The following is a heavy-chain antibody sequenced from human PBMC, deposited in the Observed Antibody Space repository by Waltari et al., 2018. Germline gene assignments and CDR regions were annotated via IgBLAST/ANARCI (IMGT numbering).Heavy chain of an antibody. CDR2: IYSGGTN. D-gene: IGHD5-18*01. CDR1: GDSIRGFY. J-gene: IGHJ4*02. CDR3: ARGGYGRFYFDY. Sequence: QVQLQESGPGLVKPSETLSLTCTVSGDSIRGFYWSWIRQSPGKGLEWIVFIYSGGTNYYNPSLKSRATISVDTSKNQFALEISSVTAADTAVYYCARGGYGRFYFDYWGQGTLVTVSS. V-gene: IGHV4-59*01.